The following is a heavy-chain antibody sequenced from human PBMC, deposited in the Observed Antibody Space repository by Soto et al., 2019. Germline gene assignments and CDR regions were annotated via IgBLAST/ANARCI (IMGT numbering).Heavy chain of an antibody. V-gene: IGHV4-59*01. CDR1: GGSISSYY. Sequence: PSETLSLTCTVSGGSISSYYWSWIRQPPGKGLEWIGYIYYSGSTNYNPSLKSRVTISVDTSTNQFSLKLSSVTAADTAVYSCAKAAGAIYYYGMDVWGQGTTVTVAS. J-gene: IGHJ6*02. D-gene: IGHD6-13*01. CDR3: AKAAGAIYYYGMDV. CDR2: IYYSGST.